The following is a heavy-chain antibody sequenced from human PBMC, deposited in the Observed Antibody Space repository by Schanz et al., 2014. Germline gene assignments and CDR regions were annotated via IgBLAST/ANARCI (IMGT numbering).Heavy chain of an antibody. Sequence: VQLLESGGGLAQPGGSLRLSCAASGFTFRSYGMHWVRQAPGKGLEWVALISYDGSSKNHADSVQGRFIISRDNSKNALYLQMDSLRAEDTAVYYCARGIITMVRGGDVGAFDIWGQGTMVTVSS. J-gene: IGHJ3*02. V-gene: IGHV3-33*08. CDR2: ISYDGSSK. D-gene: IGHD3-10*01. CDR3: ARGIITMVRGGDVGAFDI. CDR1: GFTFRSYG.